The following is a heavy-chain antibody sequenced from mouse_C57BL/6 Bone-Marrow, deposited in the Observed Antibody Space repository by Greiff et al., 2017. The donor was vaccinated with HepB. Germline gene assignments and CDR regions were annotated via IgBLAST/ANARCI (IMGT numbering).Heavy chain of an antibody. CDR3: ARDLLWLRRRFDY. D-gene: IGHD2-2*01. V-gene: IGHV3-6*01. J-gene: IGHJ2*01. CDR1: GYSITSGYY. CDR2: ISYDGIN. Sequence: EVKLQESGPGLVKPSQSLSLTCSVTGYSITSGYYWNWIRQFPGNKLEWLGYISYDGINNYNPSLKNRNSITRDTSKNQFFLKLNSFTTEATATYYCARDLLWLRRRFDYWGQGTTLTVSS.